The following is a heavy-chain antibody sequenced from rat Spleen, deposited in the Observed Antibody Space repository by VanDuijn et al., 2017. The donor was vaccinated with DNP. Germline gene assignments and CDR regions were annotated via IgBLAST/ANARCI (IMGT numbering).Heavy chain of an antibody. Sequence: EVQLVESGGGLVQPGRSLKLSCEASGFNFSDYNMAWVRQTPKKGLEWVTAILFDGSRTYYRDSVKGRFTISRDNAKRTQYLQMDSLRSEDTATYYCVTHPSWFGYWGPGTLVTVSS. V-gene: IGHV5-7*01. CDR1: GFNFSDYN. J-gene: IGHJ3*01. CDR2: ILFDGSRT. CDR3: VTHPSWFGY.